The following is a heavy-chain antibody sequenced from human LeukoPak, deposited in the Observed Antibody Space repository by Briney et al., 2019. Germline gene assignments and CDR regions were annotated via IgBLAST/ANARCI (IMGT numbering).Heavy chain of an antibody. CDR3: ATDPGETVPAAKGPRGDYCYSMDV. CDR2: FDPEDGET. Sequence: ASVKVSCKVSGYTLTELSMHWVRQAPGKGLEWMGGFDPEDGETIYAQKFQGRVTMTEDTSTDTAYMELNSLRSDDTAVYYCATDPGETVPAAKGPRGDYCYSMDVWGQGTAVTVSS. CDR1: GYTLTELS. V-gene: IGHV1-24*01. D-gene: IGHD2-2*01. J-gene: IGHJ6*02.